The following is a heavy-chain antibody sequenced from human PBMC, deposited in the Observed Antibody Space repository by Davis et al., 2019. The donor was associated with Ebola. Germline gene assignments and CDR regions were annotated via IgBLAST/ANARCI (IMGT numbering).Heavy chain of an antibody. CDR1: GFTLSRNG. D-gene: IGHD6-19*01. V-gene: IGHV3-30*19. Sequence: GESLKISCAASGFTLSRNGMHWVRQAPGKGLEWVAVISYDGSNKYYADSVKGRFTISRDNSKNTLYLQMNSLRAEDTAVYYCAKGLKVSGWYYFDYWGQGTLVTVSS. J-gene: IGHJ4*02. CDR2: ISYDGSNK. CDR3: AKGLKVSGWYYFDY.